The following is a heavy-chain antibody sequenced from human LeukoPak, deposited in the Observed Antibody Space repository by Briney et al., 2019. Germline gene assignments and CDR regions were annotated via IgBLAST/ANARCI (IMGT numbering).Heavy chain of an antibody. D-gene: IGHD5-18*01. J-gene: IGHJ3*02. Sequence: GGSLSLLRSASGFTFSSYVMHWVGQAPGKGREWVALISYDGGKKYYADSVKGRFTISRDNSKNTLYLQMNSLIPDDTAVYYCAKGRQQWWTFDALDIWGQGTMVTVSS. V-gene: IGHV3-30*18. CDR1: GFTFSSYV. CDR3: AKGRQQWWTFDALDI. CDR2: ISYDGGKK.